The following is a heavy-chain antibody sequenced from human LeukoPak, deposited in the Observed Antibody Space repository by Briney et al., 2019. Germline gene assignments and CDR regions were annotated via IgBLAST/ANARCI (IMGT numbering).Heavy chain of an antibody. CDR3: ARFVWSTGYYHDY. V-gene: IGHV3-21*01. D-gene: IGHD3-22*01. J-gene: IGHJ4*02. CDR1: GFTFSSYS. CDR2: ISSTSIYI. Sequence: SGGSLRLSCAASGFTFSSYSMGWVRQAPGKGLEWVSSISSTSIYISYAGSVKGRFTISRDNAKNSLYLQMNSLRAEDTAVYYCARFVWSTGYYHDYWGQGTLVTVSS.